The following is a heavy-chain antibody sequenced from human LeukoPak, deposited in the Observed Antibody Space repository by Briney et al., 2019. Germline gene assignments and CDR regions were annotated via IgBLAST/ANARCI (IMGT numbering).Heavy chain of an antibody. D-gene: IGHD3-10*01. Sequence: GGSLRLSCAASGFTFSNYAMHWVRQAPGKGLEWVAVISSDGRNKYSADSVKGRFTISRDNSKNSLYLQMNSLRAEDTAVYYCAKYYYTSGSSGGRVFDHWGQGTLVTVSS. CDR1: GFTFSNYA. J-gene: IGHJ4*02. CDR2: ISSDGRNK. CDR3: AKYYYTSGSSGGRVFDH. V-gene: IGHV3-30*18.